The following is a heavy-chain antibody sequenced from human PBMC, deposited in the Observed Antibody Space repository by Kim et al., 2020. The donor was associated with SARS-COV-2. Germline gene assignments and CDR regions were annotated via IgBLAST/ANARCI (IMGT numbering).Heavy chain of an antibody. CDR1: GYTFTSYH. J-gene: IGHJ4*02. D-gene: IGHD6-19*01. V-gene: IGHV1-8*01. Sequence: ASVKVSCKASGYTFTSYHINWVRQAPGQGLEWLGWMNPDSGDTGYAQKFQGRVTMTRNTSIRTAYMELSSLRSEDTAVYYCARCVVAGFDYWGQGTLVSVSS. CDR3: ARCVVAGFDY. CDR2: MNPDSGDT.